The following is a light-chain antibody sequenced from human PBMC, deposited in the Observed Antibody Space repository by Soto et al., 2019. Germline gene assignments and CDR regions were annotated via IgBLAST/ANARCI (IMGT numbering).Light chain of an antibody. Sequence: QLVLTQSPSASASLGASVTLTCTLSSGHGDYAIAWHQQQPEKGPRYLMKLNSDGSHSKGAGLPDRFSGSSSGAGRYRTISSLQSEVEAGYHCRSWGAGVVFGGGTTLTVL. V-gene: IGLV4-69*01. J-gene: IGLJ3*02. CDR2: LNSDGSH. CDR1: SGHGDYA. CDR3: RSWGAGVV.